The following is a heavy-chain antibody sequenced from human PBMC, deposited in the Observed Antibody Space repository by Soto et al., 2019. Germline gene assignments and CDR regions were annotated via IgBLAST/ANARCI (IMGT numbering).Heavy chain of an antibody. J-gene: IGHJ6*02. CDR3: ARWEQETNYYYYGMDF. CDR2: IYYSGST. CDR1: GGSISSISYY. Sequence: SETLSLTCTVSGGSISSISYYWGWIRQPPGKGLEWIGSIYYSGSTYYNPSLKSRVTISVDTSKNQFSLKLSSVTAADTAVYYCARWEQETNYYYYGMDFWGQGTTVTVSS. D-gene: IGHD1-26*01. V-gene: IGHV4-39*01.